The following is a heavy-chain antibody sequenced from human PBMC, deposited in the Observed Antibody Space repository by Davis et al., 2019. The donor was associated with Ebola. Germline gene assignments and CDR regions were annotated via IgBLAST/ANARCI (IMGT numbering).Heavy chain of an antibody. CDR2: ISGSGGST. J-gene: IGHJ6*04. V-gene: IGHV3-23*01. CDR1: GFTFSSYA. CDR3: AQSSGWNLLRYYYYYGMDV. Sequence: PGGSLRLSCAASGFTFSSYAMSWVRQAPGKGLEWVSAISGSGGSTYYADSVKGRFTISRDNAKNTLYLQMNSLRAEDTAVYYCAQSSGWNLLRYYYYYGMDVWGKGTTVTVSS. D-gene: IGHD6-19*01.